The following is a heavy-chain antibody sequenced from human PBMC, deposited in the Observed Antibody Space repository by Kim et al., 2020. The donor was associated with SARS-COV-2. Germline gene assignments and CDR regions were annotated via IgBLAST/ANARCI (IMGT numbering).Heavy chain of an antibody. J-gene: IGHJ4*02. V-gene: IGHV4-34*01. CDR3: AGGSRITMVRGVKAFDY. Sequence: LKSRVTISVDTAKNQFSLKLSSVTAADTAVYYCAGGSRITMVRGVKAFDYWGQGTLVTVSS. D-gene: IGHD3-10*01.